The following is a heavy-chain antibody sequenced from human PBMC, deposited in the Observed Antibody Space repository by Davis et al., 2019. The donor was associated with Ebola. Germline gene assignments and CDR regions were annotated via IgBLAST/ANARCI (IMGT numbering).Heavy chain of an antibody. CDR2: INAGNGNT. J-gene: IGHJ4*02. Sequence: ASVKVSCKASGYTFTSYAMHWVRQAPGQRLEWMGWINAGNGNTKYSQKFQGRVTITRDTSASTAYMELSSLRSEDTAVYYCARDHWDFWSGYYGYWGQGTLVTVSS. V-gene: IGHV1-3*01. D-gene: IGHD3-3*01. CDR1: GYTFTSYA. CDR3: ARDHWDFWSGYYGY.